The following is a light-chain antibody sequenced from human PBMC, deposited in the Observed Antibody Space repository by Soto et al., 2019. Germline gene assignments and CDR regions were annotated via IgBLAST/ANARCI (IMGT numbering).Light chain of an antibody. V-gene: IGKV3-20*01. CDR3: QHYRT. J-gene: IGKJ1*01. CDR2: GAS. Sequence: ETVLTQSPGTLSLSPGERATLSCRASQSVSSNYLAWYQQKPGQAPRLLIYGASSRATGIPGRFSGSGSGTDFTLTISRLDPEDFAVYYCQHYRTFGRGTRVEIK. CDR1: QSVSSNY.